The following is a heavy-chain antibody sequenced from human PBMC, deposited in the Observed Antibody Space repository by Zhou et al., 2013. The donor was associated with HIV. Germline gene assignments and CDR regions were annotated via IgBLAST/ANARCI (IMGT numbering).Heavy chain of an antibody. D-gene: IGHD2-21*01. V-gene: IGHV1-69*04. CDR1: GGTFSSYA. Sequence: QVQLVQSGAEVKKPGSSVKVSCKASGGTFSSYAISWVRQAPGQGLEWMGRIIPMFGIANYAQKFQGRVTITADKSTSTAYMELSSLRSEDTAVYYCARDRYCGGDCYAIDYWGQGTLVTVSS. CDR2: IIPMFGIA. J-gene: IGHJ4*02. CDR3: ARDRYCGGDCYAIDY.